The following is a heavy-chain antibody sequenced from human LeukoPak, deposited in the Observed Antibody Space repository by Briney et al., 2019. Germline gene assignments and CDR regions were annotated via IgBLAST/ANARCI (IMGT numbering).Heavy chain of an antibody. J-gene: IGHJ5*02. CDR2: INQNGGVK. CDR1: GFRFSSFW. Sequence: GGSLRLSCGASGFRFSSFWMSWVRQAPGKGLDWVANINQNGGVKHYVDSVKGRFTISRDNAKNSLYLQMTSLRADDTAVYYCGTSDDAAGTSWGQGTLVTVSS. D-gene: IGHD6-25*01. V-gene: IGHV3-7*01. CDR3: GTSDDAAGTS.